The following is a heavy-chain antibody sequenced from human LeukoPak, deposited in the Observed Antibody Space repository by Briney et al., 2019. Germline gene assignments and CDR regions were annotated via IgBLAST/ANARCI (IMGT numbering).Heavy chain of an antibody. J-gene: IGHJ6*03. Sequence: SETLSLTCTVSGGSISSYYWSWIRQPPGKGLEWIGYIYYSGSTNYNPSLKSRVTISVDTSKNQFSLKLSSVTAADTAVYYCARDGVEEVMVRGVPMGYNYYYMDVWGKGTTVTVSS. CDR1: GGSISSYY. CDR2: IYYSGST. V-gene: IGHV4-59*01. CDR3: ARDGVEEVMVRGVPMGYNYYYMDV. D-gene: IGHD3-10*01.